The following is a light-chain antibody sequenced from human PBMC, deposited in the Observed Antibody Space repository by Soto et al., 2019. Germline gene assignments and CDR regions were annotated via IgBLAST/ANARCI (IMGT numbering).Light chain of an antibody. CDR2: GAS. CDR1: QSVSSSY. J-gene: IGKJ5*01. CDR3: QQYAISLIT. V-gene: IGKV3-20*01. Sequence: IVLTLSPAALSLSTGKSAPLSCRAGQSVSSSYLAWDQEKTGQAPRLLIYGASSRATGIPDRFSGSGSGTDFTLTISRLEPEDFAVYYCQQYAISLITFGHGRRLDIK.